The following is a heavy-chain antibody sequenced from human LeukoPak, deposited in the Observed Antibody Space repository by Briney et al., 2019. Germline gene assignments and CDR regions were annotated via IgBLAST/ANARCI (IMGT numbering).Heavy chain of an antibody. CDR1: VYTFTNFG. D-gene: IGHD3-22*01. V-gene: IGHV1-18*01. CDR2: ISAYNGNT. J-gene: IGHJ4*01. CDR3: ARSHSGSLRAPFDF. Sequence: ASVKVSCKASVYTFTNFGIIWLRQAPGQGLEWMGWISAYNGNTKYSQRVQGRDTLTADTSTSTAYMEIRSLRFDDTAIYYCARSHSGSLRAPFDFWGQGTLVTVSS.